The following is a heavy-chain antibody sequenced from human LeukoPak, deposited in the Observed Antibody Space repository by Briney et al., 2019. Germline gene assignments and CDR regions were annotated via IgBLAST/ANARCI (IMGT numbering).Heavy chain of an antibody. V-gene: IGHV3-21*04. CDR1: GFTFSSYS. CDR3: AKASRRYSGSYFSQSDL. CDR2: ISSSSSYI. J-gene: IGHJ2*01. D-gene: IGHD1-26*01. Sequence: PGGSLRLSCAASGFTFSSYSMNWVRQAPGKGLEWVSSISSSSSYIYYADSVKGRFTISRDNAKNSLYLQMNSLRAEDTALYYCAKASRRYSGSYFSQSDLWGRGTLVTVSS.